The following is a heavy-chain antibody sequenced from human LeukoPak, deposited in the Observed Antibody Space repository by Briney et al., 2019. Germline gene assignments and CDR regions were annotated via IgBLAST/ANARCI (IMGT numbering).Heavy chain of an antibody. V-gene: IGHV4-61*02. CDR3: ARDQRELLRLSAFDI. CDR1: GGSLSSGSYY. Sequence: SETLSLTCPVSGGSLSSGSYYWCWIRHPAGKALEWIVRIYTSGSTNYNPSLKSRVTISVDTSKNQFSLKLSCVTAADTAVYYCARDQRELLRLSAFDIWGQGTMVTVSS. J-gene: IGHJ3*02. CDR2: IYTSGST. D-gene: IGHD1-26*01.